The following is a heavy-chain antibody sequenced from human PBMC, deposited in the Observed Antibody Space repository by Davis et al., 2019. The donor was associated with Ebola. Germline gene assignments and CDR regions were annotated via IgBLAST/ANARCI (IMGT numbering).Heavy chain of an antibody. D-gene: IGHD3-9*01. V-gene: IGHV2-5*02. Sequence: SGPTLVKPTQTLTLTCTFSGFSLTTTGVGVGWIRQPPGKAPEWLTLIYWDDDKRYSPSLKSRLTITKDTSKNQVLLTMTHMDPVDTATYYCVHRFLTTTIDYSMDVWGQGTTVTVSS. CDR3: VHRFLTTTIDYSMDV. CDR1: GFSLTTTGVG. CDR2: IYWDDDK. J-gene: IGHJ6*02.